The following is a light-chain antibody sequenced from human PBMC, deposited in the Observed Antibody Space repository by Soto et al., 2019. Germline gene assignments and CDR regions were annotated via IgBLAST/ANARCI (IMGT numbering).Light chain of an antibody. V-gene: IGLV2-14*01. CDR3: SSYTSSSTLPV. Sequence: QSALTQPASVSGSPGQWITISCTGTSSDVGGYNYVSWYQQHPGKAPKLMIYDVSNRPSGVSNRFSGSKSGNTASLTIYGLQAEDEADYYCSSYTSSSTLPVFGTGTKLTVL. J-gene: IGLJ1*01. CDR1: SSDVGGYNY. CDR2: DVS.